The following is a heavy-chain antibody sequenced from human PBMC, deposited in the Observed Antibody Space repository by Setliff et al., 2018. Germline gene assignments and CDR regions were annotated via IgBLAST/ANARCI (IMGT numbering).Heavy chain of an antibody. Sequence: SETLSLTCAVTGASINSLSWWSWVRQSPGKGLEWIGEIYHDGNTKFNPSVHYNPSLKSRVTIFVDTSKNQFSLNLNSMTAADTGVYYCASCRYQVPYDYWGQGILVTVSS. CDR2: IYHDGNT. D-gene: IGHD2-2*01. J-gene: IGHJ4*02. CDR3: ASCRYQVPYDY. V-gene: IGHV4-4*02. CDR1: GASINSLSW.